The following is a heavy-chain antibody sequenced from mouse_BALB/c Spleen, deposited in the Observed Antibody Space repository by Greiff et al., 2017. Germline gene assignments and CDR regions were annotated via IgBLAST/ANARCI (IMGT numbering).Heavy chain of an antibody. V-gene: IGHV2-6-7*01. CDR1: GFSLTGYG. Sequence: QVQLKESGPGLVAPSQSLSITCTVSGFSLTGYGVNWVRQPPGKGLEWLGMIWGDGSTDYNSALKSRLSISKDNSKSQVFLKMNSLQTDDTAMYYCARGLGRSYWYFDVWGAGTTVTVSS. J-gene: IGHJ1*01. CDR2: IWGDGST. CDR3: ARGLGRSYWYFDV. D-gene: IGHD4-1*01.